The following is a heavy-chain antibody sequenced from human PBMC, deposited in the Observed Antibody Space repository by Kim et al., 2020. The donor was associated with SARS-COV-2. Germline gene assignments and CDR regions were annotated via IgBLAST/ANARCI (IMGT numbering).Heavy chain of an antibody. CDR2: ISRDSGHI. Sequence: GGSLRLSCKTSGFTFSDYAMHWVRQRPEKGLEWVSLISRDSGHIEYADYVRGRFSISRDNDKNSLYLQMSSLRPEDTGLYYCAKDVGPGECAMGYWGQG. V-gene: IGHV3-9*01. D-gene: IGHD3-10*01. CDR3: AKDVGPGECAMGY. J-gene: IGHJ4*02. CDR1: GFTFSDYA.